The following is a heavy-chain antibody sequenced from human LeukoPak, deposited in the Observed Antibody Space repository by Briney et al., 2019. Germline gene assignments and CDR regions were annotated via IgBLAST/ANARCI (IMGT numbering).Heavy chain of an antibody. J-gene: IGHJ3*02. Sequence: GGSLRLSCAASGFTVSSNYMSWVRQAPGKGLEWVSSISSSSSYIYYADSVKGRFTISRDNAKDSLYLQMNSLRAEDTAVYYCARTYCSSTSCYIWHAFDIWGQGTMVTVSS. D-gene: IGHD2-2*02. CDR3: ARTYCSSTSCYIWHAFDI. CDR1: GFTVSSNY. CDR2: ISSSSSYI. V-gene: IGHV3-21*01.